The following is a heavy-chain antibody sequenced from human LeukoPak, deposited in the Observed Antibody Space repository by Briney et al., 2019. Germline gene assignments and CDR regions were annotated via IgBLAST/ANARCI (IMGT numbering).Heavy chain of an antibody. Sequence: GWSLRLSCAASGFTLTSYEMNWVRLAPGKGLEWISYISRTGNSIYYADSVEGRFTVSRDSAKNSLYLHMNSLRAEDTAVYYCARGPYSSNWYVDYWGQGTLVTVAS. J-gene: IGHJ4*02. CDR2: ISRTGNSI. CDR3: ARGPYSSNWYVDY. V-gene: IGHV3-48*03. D-gene: IGHD6-13*01. CDR1: GFTLTSYE.